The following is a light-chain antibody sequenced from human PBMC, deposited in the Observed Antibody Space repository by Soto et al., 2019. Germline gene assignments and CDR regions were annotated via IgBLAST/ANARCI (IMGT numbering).Light chain of an antibody. CDR1: QTISSW. V-gene: IGKV1-5*01. CDR3: QQYNSYRT. J-gene: IGKJ1*01. CDR2: DAS. Sequence: DIQMTQSPSTLSGYVGDRVTITCRASQTISSWLAWYQQKPGKAPKLLIYDASSLESGVPSRFSGSGSGTEFTLTISSLQPDDFATYYCQQYNSYRTFGQGTKVDNK.